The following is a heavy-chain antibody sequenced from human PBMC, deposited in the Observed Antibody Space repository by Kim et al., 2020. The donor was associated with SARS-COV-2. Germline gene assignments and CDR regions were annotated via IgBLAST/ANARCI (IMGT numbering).Heavy chain of an antibody. CDR2: ISAYNGNT. D-gene: IGHD3-22*01. J-gene: IGHJ6*02. CDR3: ARADYDSSGSRYYYYGMDV. V-gene: IGHV1-18*04. Sequence: ASVKVSCKASGYTFTSYGISWVRQAPGQGLEWMGWISAYNGNTNYAQKLQGRVTMTTDTSTSTAYMELRSLRSDDTAVYYCARADYDSSGSRYYYYGMDVWGQGTTVTVSS. CDR1: GYTFTSYG.